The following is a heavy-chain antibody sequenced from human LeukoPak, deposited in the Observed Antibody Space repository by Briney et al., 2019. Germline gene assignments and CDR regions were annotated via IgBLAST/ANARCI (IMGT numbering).Heavy chain of an antibody. CDR3: ARDDSGPHY. V-gene: IGHV3-33*01. D-gene: IGHD6-19*01. Sequence: PGRSLRLSCAASGFTFSSYGMHWVRQAPGKGLEWVAVIWYDGSNKYYVDSVKGRFTISRDNAKNSMYLQMNSLRVEDTAVYYCARDDSGPHYWGQGSLVTVSS. CDR2: IWYDGSNK. CDR1: GFTFSSYG. J-gene: IGHJ4*02.